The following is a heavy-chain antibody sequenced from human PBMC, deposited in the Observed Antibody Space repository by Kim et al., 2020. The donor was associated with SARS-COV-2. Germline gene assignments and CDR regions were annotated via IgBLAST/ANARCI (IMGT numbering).Heavy chain of an antibody. J-gene: IGHJ2*01. V-gene: IGHV4-59*08. D-gene: IGHD6-13*01. Sequence: SETLSLTCTVSGGSISSYYWSWIRQPPGKGLEWIGYIYYSGSTNYNPSLKSRATISVDTSKNQFSLKLSSVTAADTAVYYCARHLGVYSSSWYFAPNWYFDLWGRGTLVTVSS. CDR2: IYYSGST. CDR3: ARHLGVYSSSWYFAPNWYFDL. CDR1: GGSISSYY.